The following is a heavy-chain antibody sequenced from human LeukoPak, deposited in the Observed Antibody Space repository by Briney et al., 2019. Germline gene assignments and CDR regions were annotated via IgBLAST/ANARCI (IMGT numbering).Heavy chain of an antibody. J-gene: IGHJ3*02. D-gene: IGHD3-3*01. V-gene: IGHV1-46*01. CDR3: ASPWSGYYTAESAFDI. Sequence: ASVKVSCKASGGTFSSYAISWVRQAPGQGLEWMGIINPSGGSTNYAQKFQGRVTMTRDTSTNTVYMELSSLRSEDTAVYYCASPWSGYYTAESAFDIWGQGTMVTVSS. CDR2: INPSGGST. CDR1: GGTFSSYA.